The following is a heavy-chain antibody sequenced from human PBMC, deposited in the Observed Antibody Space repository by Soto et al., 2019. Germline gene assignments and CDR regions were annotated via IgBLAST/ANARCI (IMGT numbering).Heavy chain of an antibody. D-gene: IGHD3-9*01. CDR2: ISGSGGST. Sequence: PWGSLRLSCAAPGFTFSSYAMSWVRQAPGKGLEWVSVISGSGGSTYYADSVKGRFTISRDNSKNTLYLQMNSLRAEDTAVYYCARDFLMARYFDWPHPRGYDAFDIWGQGTMVTVSS. CDR1: GFTFSSYA. J-gene: IGHJ3*02. CDR3: ARDFLMARYFDWPHPRGYDAFDI. V-gene: IGHV3-23*01.